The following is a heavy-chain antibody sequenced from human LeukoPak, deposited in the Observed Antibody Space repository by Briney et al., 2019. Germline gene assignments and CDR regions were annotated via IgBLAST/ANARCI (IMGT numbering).Heavy chain of an antibody. V-gene: IGHV3-23*01. CDR2: ISGSGGST. CDR1: GFTFSSYA. CDR3: AKASWEGVTTTYFDY. Sequence: GGSLRLSCAASGFTFSSYAMSWVRQAPGKGLEWVSAISGSGGSTYYADSVKGRFTISRDNSKSTLYLQMNSLGGDDTVIYYCAKASWEGVTTTYFDYWGQGTLVPVSS. J-gene: IGHJ4*02. D-gene: IGHD1-26*01.